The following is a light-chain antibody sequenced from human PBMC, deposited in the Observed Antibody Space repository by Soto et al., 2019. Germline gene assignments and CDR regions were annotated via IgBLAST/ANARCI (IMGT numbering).Light chain of an antibody. CDR3: QVWDNGSDHYV. CDR2: VDS. Sequence: SYELTQPPSVSVAPGQTARITCGGNNIGSKSVYWYQQKPGQAPVLVVYVDSDRPSGIPERFSGSKSENTATLTINRVEAGDEADYYCQVWDNGSDHYVFGSGTKVTVL. CDR1: NIGSKS. J-gene: IGLJ1*01. V-gene: IGLV3-21*02.